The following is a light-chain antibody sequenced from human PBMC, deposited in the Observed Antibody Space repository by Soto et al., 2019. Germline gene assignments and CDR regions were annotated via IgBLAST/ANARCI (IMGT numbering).Light chain of an antibody. CDR1: QSGLYRSDNKNY. CDR2: WAS. V-gene: IGKV4-1*01. CDR3: QQYYSTPWT. Sequence: DIGMTQSPDSLPVSLGERANINCKSSQSGLYRSDNKNYLAWYQQKPGQPPKLLIYWASTRESGVPDRFSGSGSGTDFTLTISSLQAEDVAVYYCQQYYSTPWTFGQGTKVEIK. J-gene: IGKJ1*01.